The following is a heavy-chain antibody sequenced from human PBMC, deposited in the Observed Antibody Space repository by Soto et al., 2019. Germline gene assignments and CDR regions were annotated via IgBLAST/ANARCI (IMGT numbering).Heavy chain of an antibody. D-gene: IGHD7-27*01. CDR3: AKDDDSPNHSNLGIDY. J-gene: IGHJ4*02. CDR1: GFTFSSYG. CDR2: ISDDGSDQ. V-gene: IGHV3-30*18. Sequence: PGGSLRLSCAASGFTFSSYGMHWVRQAPGKGLEWVAVISDDGSDQYCADSVKGRFTISRDNSKNTLFLQMESLRVEDTAVYYCAKDDDSPNHSNLGIDYWGQGALVTVSS.